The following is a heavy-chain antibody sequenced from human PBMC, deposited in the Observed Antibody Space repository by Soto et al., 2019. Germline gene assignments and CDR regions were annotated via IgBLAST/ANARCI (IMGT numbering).Heavy chain of an antibody. CDR3: ARAATAMYYYYYMDV. J-gene: IGHJ6*03. CDR2: IKQDGSEK. V-gene: IGHV3-7*01. Sequence: GGSLILSCAASGFTFSSYWMSWVRQAPGKGLEWVANIKQDGSEKYYVDSVKGRFTISRDNAKNSLYLQMNSLRAEDTAVYYCARAATAMYYYYYMDVWGKGTTVTVSS. CDR1: GFTFSSYW. D-gene: IGHD5-18*01.